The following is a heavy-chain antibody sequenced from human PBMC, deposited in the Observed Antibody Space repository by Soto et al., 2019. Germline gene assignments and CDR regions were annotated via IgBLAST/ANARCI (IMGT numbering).Heavy chain of an antibody. V-gene: IGHV4-34*01. CDR2: INHSGST. CDR3: ARGPLVVVQAAICWFDP. Sequence: SETLSLTCAVYGGSFSGYYWSWIRQPPGKGLEWIGEINHSGSTNYNPSLKSRVTISVDTSKNQFSLKLSSVTAADTAVYYCARGPLVVVQAAICWFDPWGQGTLVTVSS. CDR1: GGSFSGYY. D-gene: IGHD2-2*01. J-gene: IGHJ5*02.